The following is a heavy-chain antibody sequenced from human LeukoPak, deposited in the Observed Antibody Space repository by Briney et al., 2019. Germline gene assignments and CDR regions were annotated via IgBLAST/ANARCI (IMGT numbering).Heavy chain of an antibody. V-gene: IGHV3-30*02. Sequence: GGSLRLSCAASGFTFSSYGMHWVRQAPGKGLEWVAFIRYDGSNQYYADSMKGRFTISRDNSKNTMYLQMNSLRPEDTAVYYCAPRNRGYWGQGTLVTVSS. J-gene: IGHJ4*02. CDR1: GFTFSSYG. D-gene: IGHD1-14*01. CDR3: APRNRGY. CDR2: IRYDGSNQ.